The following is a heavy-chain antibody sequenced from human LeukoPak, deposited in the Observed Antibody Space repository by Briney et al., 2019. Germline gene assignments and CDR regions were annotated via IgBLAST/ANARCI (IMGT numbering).Heavy chain of an antibody. CDR1: GGSISSGDYY. CDR3: ARLYQLLYRDYYYMDV. V-gene: IGHV4-30-4*08. Sequence: PSETLSLTCTVSGGSISSGDYYWSWIRQPPGKGLEWIGYIYYSGSTYYNPSLKSRVTISVDTSKNQFSLKLSSVTAADTAVYYCARLYQLLYRDYYYMDVWGKGTTVTVSS. CDR2: IYYSGST. D-gene: IGHD2-2*02. J-gene: IGHJ6*03.